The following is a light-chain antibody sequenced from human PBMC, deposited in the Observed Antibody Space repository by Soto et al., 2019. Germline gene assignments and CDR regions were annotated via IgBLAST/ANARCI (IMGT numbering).Light chain of an antibody. V-gene: IGLV2-11*01. CDR2: DVS. J-gene: IGLJ1*01. Sequence: QSAPTQPRSVSGSPGQSVTISCTGTSSDVGGYKYVSWYQQDPGKAPKLVIYDVSERPSGVPDRFSGSKSGNTASLTISGLQAEDEADYYCCSYAGSSYVFGTGTKVTVL. CDR1: SSDVGGYKY. CDR3: CSYAGSSYV.